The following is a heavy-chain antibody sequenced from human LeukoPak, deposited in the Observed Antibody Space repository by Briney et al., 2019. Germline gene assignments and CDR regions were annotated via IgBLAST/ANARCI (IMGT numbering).Heavy chain of an antibody. CDR1: GFTFTTYW. CDR2: INENGSGK. CDR3: ATYRRSSLTKQDY. D-gene: IGHD4-11*01. Sequence: GGSLRLSCAASGFTFTTYWMTWVRQAPGKGLQWVANINENGSGKNYLNSVKGRFTISRDNVKNSLYLQMNSLTAEDTAVYYCATYRRSSLTKQDYWGQGTLVTVSS. J-gene: IGHJ4*02. V-gene: IGHV3-7*01.